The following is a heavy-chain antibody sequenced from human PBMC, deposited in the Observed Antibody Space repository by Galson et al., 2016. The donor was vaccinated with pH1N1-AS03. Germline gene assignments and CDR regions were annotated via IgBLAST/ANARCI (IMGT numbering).Heavy chain of an antibody. D-gene: IGHD6-19*01. CDR2: IYLDDSDT. CDR3: ARLTLSSGWPCDY. J-gene: IGHJ4*01. CDR1: GYSFTNYW. Sequence: QSGAEVKKPGESLKISCQGSGYSFTNYWIGWVRQMPGKGPEWMGIIYLDDSDTRYSPSFQGQVTISADKSISTAYLQWSSLKASDTAMYYCARLTLSSGWPCDYWGQGTLVTVSS. V-gene: IGHV5-51*01.